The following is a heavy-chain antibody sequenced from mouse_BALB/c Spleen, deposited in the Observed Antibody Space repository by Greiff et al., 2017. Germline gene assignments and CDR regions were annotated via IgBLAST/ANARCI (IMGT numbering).Heavy chain of an antibody. CDR1: GFSLTSFG. J-gene: IGHJ2*01. V-gene: IGHV2-9*02. Sequence: VQLVESGPGLVAPSQSLSITCPFSGFSLTSFGVHWVRQPPGKGLEWLGVIWAGGSTNYNSALMSRLSISKDNSKSQVFLKMNSLQTDDTAMYYCAREGGNYYFDYWGQGTTLTVSS. D-gene: IGHD2-1*01. CDR3: AREGGNYYFDY. CDR2: IWAGGST.